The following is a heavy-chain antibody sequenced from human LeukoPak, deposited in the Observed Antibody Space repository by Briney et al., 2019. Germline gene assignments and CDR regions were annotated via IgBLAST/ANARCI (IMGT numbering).Heavy chain of an antibody. CDR1: GHSISSGYY. V-gene: IGHV4-38-2*02. CDR2: IYHSGST. Sequence: PSETLSLTCTVSGHSISSGYYWGWIRQPPGKGLEWIGSIYHSGSTYYNPSLKSRVTISVDTSKNQFSLKLSSVTAADTAVYYCARDGGVYDSSADYWGQGTLVTVSS. D-gene: IGHD3-22*01. J-gene: IGHJ4*02. CDR3: ARDGGVYDSSADY.